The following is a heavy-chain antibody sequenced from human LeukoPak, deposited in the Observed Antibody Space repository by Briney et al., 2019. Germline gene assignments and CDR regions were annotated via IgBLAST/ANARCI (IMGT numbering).Heavy chain of an antibody. CDR2: INPNSGGT. Sequence: ASVKVSCKASGYTFTSYYIHWVRQAPGQGLEWMGWINPNSGGTNYAQKFQGRVTITRDTSISTAYMELSSLRSDDTAVYYCARDRGLTSIAASAWGQGTLVTVSS. CDR1: GYTFTSYY. J-gene: IGHJ5*02. V-gene: IGHV1-2*02. D-gene: IGHD6-6*01. CDR3: ARDRGLTSIAASA.